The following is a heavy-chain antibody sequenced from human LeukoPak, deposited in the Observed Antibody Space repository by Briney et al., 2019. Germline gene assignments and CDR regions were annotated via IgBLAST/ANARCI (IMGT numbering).Heavy chain of an antibody. J-gene: IGHJ4*02. CDR3: ARCDYYGSRGDY. Sequence: GRSLRLSCAASGFTFSSYGMHWVRQAPGKGLEWVAVIWYDGSNKYYADSAKGRFTISGDNSKNTLYLQMNSLRAEDTAVYYCARCDYYGSRGDYWGQGTLVTVSS. CDR2: IWYDGSNK. V-gene: IGHV3-33*01. CDR1: GFTFSSYG. D-gene: IGHD3-10*01.